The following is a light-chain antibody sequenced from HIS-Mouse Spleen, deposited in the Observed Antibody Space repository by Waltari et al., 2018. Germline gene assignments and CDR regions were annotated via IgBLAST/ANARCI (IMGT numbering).Light chain of an antibody. CDR2: GKN. Sequence: SSELTQDPAVSVVLGQTVRITCQGDRLRSYYASWYQQKPGQAPVLVIYGKNNRPSGIPDRFSGSSSGNTASLTITGAQAEDEADYYCNSRDSSGNHLVFGGGTKLTVL. CDR1: RLRSYY. V-gene: IGLV3-19*01. J-gene: IGLJ2*01. CDR3: NSRDSSGNHLV.